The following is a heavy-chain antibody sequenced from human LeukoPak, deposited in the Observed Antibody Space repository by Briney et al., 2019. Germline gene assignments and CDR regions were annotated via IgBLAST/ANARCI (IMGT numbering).Heavy chain of an antibody. CDR2: ISGSGGST. CDR1: GFTFSSYA. D-gene: IGHD3-22*01. Sequence: GGSLRLSCAASGFTFSSYAMSWVRQAPGKGLEWVSAISGSGGSTYYADSVKGRFTISRDNSKNTLYLQMSSLRAEDTAVYYCAKKILPHYYDSSGLDYWGQGTLVTVSS. J-gene: IGHJ4*02. CDR3: AKKILPHYYDSSGLDY. V-gene: IGHV3-23*01.